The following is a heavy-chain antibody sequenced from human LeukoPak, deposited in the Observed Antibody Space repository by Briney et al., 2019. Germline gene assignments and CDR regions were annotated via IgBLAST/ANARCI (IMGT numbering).Heavy chain of an antibody. CDR1: GGSISSYY. CDR3: ARSLLKYYDFWSGYGDAFDI. V-gene: IGHV4-59*08. J-gene: IGHJ3*02. Sequence: SETLSLTCTVSGGSISSYYWSWIRQPPGKGLEWIGYIYYSGSTNYNPSLKSRVTISVDTSKNQFSLKLSSVTAADTAVYYCARSLLKYYDFWSGYGDAFDIWAKGQWSPSLQ. D-gene: IGHD3-3*01. CDR2: IYYSGST.